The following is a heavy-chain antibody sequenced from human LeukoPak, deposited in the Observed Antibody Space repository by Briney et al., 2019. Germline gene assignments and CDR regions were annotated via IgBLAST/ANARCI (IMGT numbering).Heavy chain of an antibody. Sequence: GESLQISCQGSGSIFTSYWIGGGRQVPGKGVEWMGIIYPGDSDTRYSPSFEGQVTISADKSISTAYLQWSSLKASDTAMYYCARLGGSIAVAGTNPNSLDYWGQGTLVTVSS. V-gene: IGHV5-51*01. J-gene: IGHJ4*02. D-gene: IGHD6-19*01. CDR3: ARLGGSIAVAGTNPNSLDY. CDR1: GSIFTSYW. CDR2: IYPGDSDT.